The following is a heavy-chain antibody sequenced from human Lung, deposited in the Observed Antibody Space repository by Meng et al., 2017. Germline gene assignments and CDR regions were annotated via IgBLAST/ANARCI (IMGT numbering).Heavy chain of an antibody. CDR2: IKSNSDGGTT. J-gene: IGHJ4*02. D-gene: IGHD6-13*01. V-gene: IGHV3-15*01. CDR1: GFSFTDAW. Sequence: VLLLEYGGGLVKPGASLGLSCVASGFSFTDAWMGWVRQAPGKGLEWVGRIKSNSDGGTTDYAAPVKGRFTISRDDSKNTLYLQMNSLITEDTAVYFCATGAAAADHWGQGTLVTVSS. CDR3: ATGAAAADH.